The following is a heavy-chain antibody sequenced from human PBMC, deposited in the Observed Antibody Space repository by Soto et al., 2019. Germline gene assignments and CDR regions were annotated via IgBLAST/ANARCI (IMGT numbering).Heavy chain of an antibody. D-gene: IGHD6-19*01. CDR2: ISSSSSYT. CDR1: GFTFSDYY. CDR3: AREIIAVAGRRYYFDY. V-gene: IGHV3-11*06. Sequence: QVQLVESGGGLVKPGGSLRLSCAASGFTFSDYYMSWIRQAPGKGLEWVSYISSSSSYTNYADSVKGRFTISSDNAKNSLYLQMNSLRAEDTAVYYCAREIIAVAGRRYYFDYWGQGTLVTVSS. J-gene: IGHJ4*02.